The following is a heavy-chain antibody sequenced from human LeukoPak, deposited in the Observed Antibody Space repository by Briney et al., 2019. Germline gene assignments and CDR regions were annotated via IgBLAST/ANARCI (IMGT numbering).Heavy chain of an antibody. CDR3: ATLTTVVPLXXFDL. D-gene: IGHD4-23*01. Sequence: ASVKVSCKASGYTFTGYYMHWVRQAPGQGLEWMGWINPNSGGTNYAQKFQGRVTMTRDTSISTAYMELSRLRSDDTAVYYCATLTTVVPLXXFDLWGRGTLVTVSS. V-gene: IGHV1-2*02. J-gene: IGHJ2*01. CDR2: INPNSGGT. CDR1: GYTFTGYY.